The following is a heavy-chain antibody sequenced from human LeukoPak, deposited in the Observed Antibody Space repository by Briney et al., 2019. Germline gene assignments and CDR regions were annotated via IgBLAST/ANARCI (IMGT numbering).Heavy chain of an antibody. CDR2: INPNSGGT. D-gene: IGHD3-10*01. V-gene: IGHV1-2*02. CDR3: AREREPYGSGSYFVTNWFDP. J-gene: IGHJ5*02. Sequence: ASVKVSCKASGYTFTGYYMHWVRQAPGQGLEWMGWINPNSGGTNYAQKFQGRVTMTWDTSISTAYMELSRLRSDDTAVYYCAREREPYGSGSYFVTNWFDPWGQGTLVTVSS. CDR1: GYTFTGYY.